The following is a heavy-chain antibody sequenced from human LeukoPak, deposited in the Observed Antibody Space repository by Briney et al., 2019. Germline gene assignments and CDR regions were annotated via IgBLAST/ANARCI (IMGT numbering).Heavy chain of an antibody. CDR1: GDSMRDYS. J-gene: IGHJ3*02. V-gene: IGHV4-59*01. CDR3: ARDWGIGTTKYNAFDM. Sequence: SETLSLTCTVSGDSMRDYSWSWIRRAPGKGLEWIGSISYGGSTNYNPPLKSRVAISEDTSQNRFSLNVMSLTAADTAVYYCARDWGIGTTKYNAFDMWGQGTMVTVSS. CDR2: ISYGGST. D-gene: IGHD3-16*01.